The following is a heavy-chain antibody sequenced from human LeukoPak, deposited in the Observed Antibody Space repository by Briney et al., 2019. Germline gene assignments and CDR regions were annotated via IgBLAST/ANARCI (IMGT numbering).Heavy chain of an antibody. Sequence: ASVKVSCKPSGYTFTSYGISWVRQAPGAGREGIGWICAYLGNTNYAQKLQGRVTMTTDTSTSTAYMELRSLRSDDTAVYYCARDRTRYCSSTSCYRRHGMDVWGQGTTVTVSS. D-gene: IGHD2-2*02. CDR2: ICAYLGNT. CDR1: GYTFTSYG. CDR3: ARDRTRYCSSTSCYRRHGMDV. V-gene: IGHV1-18*01. J-gene: IGHJ6*02.